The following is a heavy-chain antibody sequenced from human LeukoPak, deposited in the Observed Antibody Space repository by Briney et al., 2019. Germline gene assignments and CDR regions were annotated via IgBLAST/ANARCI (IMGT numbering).Heavy chain of an antibody. D-gene: IGHD3-22*01. CDR2: ISYDGSNK. J-gene: IGHJ4*02. V-gene: IGHV3-30-3*01. CDR3: ARAHYSDSSAYYSPFDY. Sequence: GRSLRLSCAASGFTFSTYAMHWVRQAPGKGLEGVALISYDGSNKYYADSVKGRFTVSRDNSKDTLYLQLNSLRAEDTAVYYCARAHYSDSSAYYSPFDYWGQGTLVTVSS. CDR1: GFTFSTYA.